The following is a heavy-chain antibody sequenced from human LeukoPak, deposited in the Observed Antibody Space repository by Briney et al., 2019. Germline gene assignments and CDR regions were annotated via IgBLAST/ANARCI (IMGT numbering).Heavy chain of an antibody. CDR1: GYTFTNYA. Sequence: GASVKVSCKAFGYTFTNYAIHWVRQAPGQSLEWMGWINAGNGNTKYSQKFQGRVTITRDTSASTVYMEVSSLRSEDTAVYYCARAPGGDYWGQGTLVTVSS. D-gene: IGHD3-16*01. CDR2: INAGNGNT. V-gene: IGHV1-3*01. CDR3: ARAPGGDY. J-gene: IGHJ4*02.